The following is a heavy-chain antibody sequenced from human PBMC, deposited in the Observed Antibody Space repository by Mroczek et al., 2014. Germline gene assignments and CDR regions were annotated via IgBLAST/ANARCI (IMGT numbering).Heavy chain of an antibody. Sequence: QVQLQESGPGLVKPSETLSLTCTVSGGSISSSSYYWGWIRQPPGKGLEWIGSIYYSGSTYYNPSLKSRVTISVDTSKNQFSLKLSSVTAADTAVYYCARHRPDLGYCSGGSCYSYNWFDPWGQGTLVTVSS. V-gene: IGHV4-39*01. D-gene: IGHD2-15*01. J-gene: IGHJ5*02. CDR1: GGSISSSSYY. CDR2: IYYSGST. CDR3: ARHRPDLGYCSGGSCYSYNWFDP.